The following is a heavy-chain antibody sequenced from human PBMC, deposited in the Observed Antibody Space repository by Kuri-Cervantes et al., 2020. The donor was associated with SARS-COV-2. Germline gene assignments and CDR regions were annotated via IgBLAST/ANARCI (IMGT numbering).Heavy chain of an antibody. CDR1: GGSFSGYY. CDR2: INHSGST. J-gene: IGHJ5*02. CDR3: ARHRWFDP. V-gene: IGHV4-34*01. D-gene: IGHD1-14*01. Sequence: NLSLTCAVYGGSFSGYYWSWIRQPPGKGLEWIGEINHSGSTNYNPSLKSRVTISVDTSKNQFSLKLSSVTAADTAVYYCARHRWFDPWGQGTLVTVSS.